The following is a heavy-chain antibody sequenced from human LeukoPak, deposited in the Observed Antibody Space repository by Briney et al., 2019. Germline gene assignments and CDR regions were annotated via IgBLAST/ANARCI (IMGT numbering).Heavy chain of an antibody. CDR3: SRYDSSLFDR. Sequence: GGSLRLSCAASGFTFSGYGMHGVRQAPGKGLEWVTGIAYDGSRKHYADSVKGRFTISRDNSRNTMDLQMNSLRVEDTAVYHCSRYDSSLFDRWGQGTLVIVSA. D-gene: IGHD3-3*01. J-gene: IGHJ5*02. CDR2: IAYDGSRK. CDR1: GFTFSGYG. V-gene: IGHV3-30*03.